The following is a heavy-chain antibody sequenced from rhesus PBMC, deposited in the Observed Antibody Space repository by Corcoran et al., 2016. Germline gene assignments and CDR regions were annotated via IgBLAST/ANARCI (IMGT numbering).Heavy chain of an antibody. J-gene: IGHJ4*01. CDR2: FYVSGGSN. D-gene: IGHD3-16*01. CDR1: GGSISGYYY. Sequence: QVQLQESGPGLVKPSETLSLTCAVSGGSISGYYYWSWIRQPQGKGLEWIGSFYVSGGSNYLNPSLKIRVTLSVGPSKNRFSLKLSSLTAADPAVYYCASGGVTDGGSCNWCQGVLVTVSS. V-gene: IGHV4S14*01. CDR3: ASGGVTDGGSCN.